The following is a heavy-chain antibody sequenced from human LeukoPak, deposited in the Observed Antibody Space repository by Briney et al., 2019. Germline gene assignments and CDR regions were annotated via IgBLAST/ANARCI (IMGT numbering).Heavy chain of an antibody. CDR3: GVGTITIFGVVTRGDY. CDR1: GFTFSSYT. D-gene: IGHD3-3*01. Sequence: PGGSLRLSCAASGFTFSSYTMNWVRQAPGKGLEWVSSISTSSNYIYYEDSVKGRFTISRDNAKNSLYLQMNSLRAEDTAVYYCGVGTITIFGVVTRGDYWGQGTLVTVSS. V-gene: IGHV3-21*01. CDR2: ISTSSNYI. J-gene: IGHJ4*02.